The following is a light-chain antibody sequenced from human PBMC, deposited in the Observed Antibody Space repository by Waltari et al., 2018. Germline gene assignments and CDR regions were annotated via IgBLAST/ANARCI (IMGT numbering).Light chain of an antibody. CDR2: WAA. Sequence: DIVMTQSPDSLAVSLGERATINCKSNPSVLYSSNDKNYLAWYQQKPRQPPRLLIYWAATRESGVPDRFSGSGSGTDFTLTIRSLQAEDVAVYYCQQYYSGPRTFGQGTKVEIK. CDR3: QQYYSGPRT. V-gene: IGKV4-1*01. J-gene: IGKJ1*01. CDR1: PSVLYSSNDKNY.